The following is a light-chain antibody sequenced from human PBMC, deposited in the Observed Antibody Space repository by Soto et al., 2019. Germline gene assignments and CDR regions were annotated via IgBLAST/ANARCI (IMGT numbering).Light chain of an antibody. Sequence: QSVLTQPASGSGSPGQSITLSCTGTSSDVGSYNLVSWYQQHPGKAPKLMIYEGSKRPSGVSNRFSGSKSGNTASLTISGLQAEDEADYYCCSYAGSSTYVFGTGTKVTVL. CDR2: EGS. CDR1: SSDVGSYNL. CDR3: CSYAGSSTYV. J-gene: IGLJ1*01. V-gene: IGLV2-23*01.